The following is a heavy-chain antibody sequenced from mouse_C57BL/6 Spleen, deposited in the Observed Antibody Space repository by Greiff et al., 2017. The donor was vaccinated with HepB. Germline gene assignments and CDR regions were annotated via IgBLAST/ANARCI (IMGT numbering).Heavy chain of an antibody. D-gene: IGHD2-3*01. V-gene: IGHV1-53*01. CDR3: ARSGWLLRYFDY. CDR1: GYTFTSYW. Sequence: VQLQQSGTELVKPGASVKLSCKASGYTFTSYWMHWVKQRPGQGLEWIGNINPSNGGTNYNEKFKSKATLTVDKSSSTAYMQLSSLTSEDSAVYYCARSGWLLRYFDYWGQGTTLTVSS. J-gene: IGHJ2*01. CDR2: INPSNGGT.